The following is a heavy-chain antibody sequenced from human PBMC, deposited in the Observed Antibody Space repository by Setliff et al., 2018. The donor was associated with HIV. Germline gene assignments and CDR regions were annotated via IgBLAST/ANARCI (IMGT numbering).Heavy chain of an antibody. J-gene: IGHJ4*02. D-gene: IGHD3-3*01. Sequence: HPGGSLRLSCAASGFTFSIYAMHWVRQAPGKGLEWVAFISYDGSYEYYADSVKGRFTISRDNSKNTLYLQMNSLRAEDTAVYYCARDPFLAQGFWSGYYSDYWGQGTLVTVSS. V-gene: IGHV3-30*04. CDR3: ARDPFLAQGFWSGYYSDY. CDR1: GFTFSIYA. CDR2: ISYDGSYE.